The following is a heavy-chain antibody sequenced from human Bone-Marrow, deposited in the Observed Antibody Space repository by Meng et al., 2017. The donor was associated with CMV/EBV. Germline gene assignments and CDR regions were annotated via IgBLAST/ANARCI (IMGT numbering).Heavy chain of an antibody. V-gene: IGHV4-59*12. CDR2: IYYSGST. Sequence: SETLSLTCTVSGGSISSYYWSWIRQPPGKGLEWIGYIYYSGSTYYNPSLKSRVTISVDTSKNQFSLKLSSVTAADTAVYYCARDRWIQLGDLPIDYWGQGTLVTVSS. D-gene: IGHD5-18*01. CDR1: GGSISSYY. J-gene: IGHJ4*02. CDR3: ARDRWIQLGDLPIDY.